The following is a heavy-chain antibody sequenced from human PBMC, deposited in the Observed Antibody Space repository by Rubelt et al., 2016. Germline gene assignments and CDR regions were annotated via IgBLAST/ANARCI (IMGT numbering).Heavy chain of an antibody. CDR2: IYHTGST. Sequence: QVQLQESGPGLVKPSETLSLTCTVSGASISTHYWAWIRQPPGKGLDYIGYIYHTGSTNYTPSLKSRVTISVDTSNSQCARERGSVTAAETAGYYCARVVPAPISFDFWGQGTLVTVSS. J-gene: IGHJ4*02. V-gene: IGHV4-4*09. D-gene: IGHD2-2*01. CDR3: ARVVPAPISFDF. CDR1: GASISTHY.